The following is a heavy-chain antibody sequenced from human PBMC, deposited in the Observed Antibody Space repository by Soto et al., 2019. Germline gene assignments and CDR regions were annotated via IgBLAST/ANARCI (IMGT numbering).Heavy chain of an antibody. J-gene: IGHJ4*02. CDR1: GFTFSSYS. D-gene: IGHD3-22*01. V-gene: IGHV3-21*01. CDR2: ISSSSSYI. CDR3: ARDGSYYDSSGYYHFDH. Sequence: PGGSLRLSCAASGFTFSSYSMNWVRQAPGKGLEWVSSISSSSSYIYYADSVKGRFTISRDNAKNSLYLQMNSLRAEDTAVYYCARDGSYYDSSGYYHFDHWGQGTLVTVSS.